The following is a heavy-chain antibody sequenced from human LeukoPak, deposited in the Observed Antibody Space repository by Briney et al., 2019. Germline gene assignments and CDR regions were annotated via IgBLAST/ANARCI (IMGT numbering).Heavy chain of an antibody. Sequence: PGGSLRLSCAASGFSFRSYWMTWVRQAPGKGLEWVANIKEDGSETYYVDSVKGRFTISRDNAENSLSLQMNSLRAEDTAVYYCARDATRGGDFDYWGQGALVTVSS. CDR1: GFSFRSYW. CDR3: ARDATRGGDFDY. D-gene: IGHD3-16*01. CDR2: IKEDGSET. J-gene: IGHJ4*02. V-gene: IGHV3-7*01.